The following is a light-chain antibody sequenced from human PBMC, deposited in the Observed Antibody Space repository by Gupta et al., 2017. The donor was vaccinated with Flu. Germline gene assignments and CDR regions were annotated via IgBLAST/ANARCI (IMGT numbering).Light chain of an antibody. J-gene: IGLJ3*02. CDR1: SSDIGAYNY. V-gene: IGLV2-14*01. CDR3: GSYTGSGKV. Sequence: QSALTQPASVSGSPGQSITISCTGTSSDIGAYNYVSWYQQHPNKAPKLMIYEVRNRPAGGSNRFSGSKSGNTASLTISGLQADDEDDYDCGSYTGSGKVFGGGTKVAVL. CDR2: EVR.